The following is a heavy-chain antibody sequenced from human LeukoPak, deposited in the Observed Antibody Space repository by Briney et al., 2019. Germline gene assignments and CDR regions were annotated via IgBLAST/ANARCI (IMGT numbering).Heavy chain of an antibody. J-gene: IGHJ4*02. V-gene: IGHV4-30-4*02. Sequence: SETLSLTCTVSGGSISSGDYYWSWIRQPPGKGLEWIGYIYYSGSTYYNPSLKSRVTISVDTSKNQFSLKLSSVTAADTAVYYCARSPSYGDSLDYWGQGTLVTVSS. D-gene: IGHD4-17*01. CDR1: GGSISSGDYY. CDR3: ARSPSYGDSLDY. CDR2: IYYSGST.